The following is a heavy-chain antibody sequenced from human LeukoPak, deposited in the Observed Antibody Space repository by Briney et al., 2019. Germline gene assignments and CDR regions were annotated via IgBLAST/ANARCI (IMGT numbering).Heavy chain of an antibody. D-gene: IGHD2-2*01. CDR3: AKDRYCTSSSCPIDY. CDR2: INWKSDKI. Sequence: PGGSLRLSCAGSGYSFDEYAMHWVRQAPGKDLEWVSGINWKSDKIGYADSVKGRFTISRDNSKNSLYLQMNSLRVEDTALYYCAKDRYCTSSSCPIDYWGQGTMVTVSS. CDR1: GYSFDEYA. V-gene: IGHV3-9*01. J-gene: IGHJ4*02.